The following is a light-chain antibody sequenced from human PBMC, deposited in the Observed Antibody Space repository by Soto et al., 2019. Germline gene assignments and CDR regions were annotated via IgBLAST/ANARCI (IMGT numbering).Light chain of an antibody. Sequence: DIEMTQYPSSLSASVGDRVTITCRASQGISNYLAWYQQKPGKVPKLLIYAASTLQSGVPSRLSGSGSGTDFTITISSLQTEDVATYYCQKYNSAPRTFGHGTQVDIK. CDR1: QGISNY. CDR3: QKYNSAPRT. CDR2: AAS. J-gene: IGKJ1*01. V-gene: IGKV1-27*01.